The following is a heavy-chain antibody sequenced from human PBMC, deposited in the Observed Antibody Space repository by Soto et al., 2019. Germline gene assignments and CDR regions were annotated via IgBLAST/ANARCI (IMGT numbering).Heavy chain of an antibody. Sequence: HEHLVQSRAEVKRPGASLKVSCKASGYSFTGYYIHWVRQAPGQGLEWMGWINPDSGATNYAQNCQGRVTLTSDTSISTASMDLPSLTSDDTAVYYCARGDYGTGGYPFPYFDYWGQGTLVIVSS. J-gene: IGHJ4*02. V-gene: IGHV1-2*02. CDR3: ARGDYGTGGYPFPYFDY. CDR2: INPDSGAT. CDR1: GYSFTGYY. D-gene: IGHD2-8*02.